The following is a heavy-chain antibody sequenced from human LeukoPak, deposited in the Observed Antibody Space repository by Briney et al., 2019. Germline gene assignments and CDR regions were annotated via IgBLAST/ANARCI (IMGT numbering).Heavy chain of an antibody. CDR3: ARPYYYDSRIDP. Sequence: PSETLSLTCTVSGGSISSSDYYWSWIRQPPGKGLEWIAYMYCRGSTYYNPSLKSRVTMSADTSKNQLSLKLSSVTAADTAVYYCARPYYYDSRIDPWGQGILVTVSS. J-gene: IGHJ5*02. D-gene: IGHD3-22*01. V-gene: IGHV4-30-4*01. CDR2: MYCRGST. CDR1: GGSISSSDYY.